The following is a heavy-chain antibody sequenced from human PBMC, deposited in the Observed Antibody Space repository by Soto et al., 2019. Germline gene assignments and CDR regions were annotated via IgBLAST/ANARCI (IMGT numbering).Heavy chain of an antibody. D-gene: IGHD1-7*01. Sequence: SETLSLTCTVSGGSISSGAYYWSWIRQHPGKGLEWIGYIYYSGSTYYNPSLKSRVTISVDTSKNQFSLKLSSVTAADTAVYYCARFGTWKLSGITGTTRELDPWGQGTLVTVS. CDR2: IYYSGST. V-gene: IGHV4-31*03. J-gene: IGHJ5*02. CDR3: ARFGTWKLSGITGTTRELDP. CDR1: GGSISSGAYY.